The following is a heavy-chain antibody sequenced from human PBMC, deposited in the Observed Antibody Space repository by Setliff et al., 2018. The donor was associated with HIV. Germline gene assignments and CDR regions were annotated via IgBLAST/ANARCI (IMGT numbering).Heavy chain of an antibody. Sequence: SVKVSCKASGGTFSSYAISWVRQAPRQGLEWMGGIIPIFGTTNYAQKFQGRVTMTEDTSTDTAYMELSSLRSDDTAVYYCARDAGTGGPGRWVDPWGQGTMVTVSS. CDR3: ARDAGTGGPGRWVDP. D-gene: IGHD1-1*01. V-gene: IGHV1-69*06. J-gene: IGHJ5*02. CDR2: IIPIFGTT. CDR1: GGTFSSYA.